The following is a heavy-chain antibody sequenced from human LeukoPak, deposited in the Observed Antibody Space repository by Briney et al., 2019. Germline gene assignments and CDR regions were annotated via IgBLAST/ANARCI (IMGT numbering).Heavy chain of an antibody. CDR3: ARGEAVGRPPRTNWFDP. J-gene: IGHJ5*02. D-gene: IGHD6-19*01. CDR2: INHSGST. Sequence: SETLSLTCAVYGGSFSGYYWSWIRQPPGKGLEWIGEINHSGSTNYNPSLKSRVTISVDTSKNQFSLKLSSVTAADTAVYYCARGEAVGRPPRTNWFDPWGQGTLVTVSS. V-gene: IGHV4-34*01. CDR1: GGSFSGYY.